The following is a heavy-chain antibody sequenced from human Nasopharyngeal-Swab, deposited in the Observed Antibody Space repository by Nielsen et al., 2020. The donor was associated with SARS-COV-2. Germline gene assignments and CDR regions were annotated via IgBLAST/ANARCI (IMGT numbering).Heavy chain of an antibody. CDR3: ARDTPAMFAY. CDR1: GFTFSSYS. J-gene: IGHJ4*02. V-gene: IGHV3-21*06. Sequence: GESLKISCAASGFTFSSYSINWVRQAPGKGPEWVSAISSSGDYIYYAPSLKGRFTISRDNAKNSVYLQMNSLRAEDTAVYYCARDTPAMFAYWGQGTLVTVSS. CDR2: ISSSGDYI.